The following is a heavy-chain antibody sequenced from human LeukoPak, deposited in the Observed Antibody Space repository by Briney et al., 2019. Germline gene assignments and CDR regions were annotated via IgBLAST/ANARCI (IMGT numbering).Heavy chain of an antibody. CDR2: INPNSGGT. CDR3: ARERKGYYGSDV. CDR1: GYTFTGYY. D-gene: IGHD1-14*01. Sequence: ASVKVSCTASGYTFTGYYMHWVRQAPGQGLEWMGWINPNSGGTNYAQKFQGRVTMTRDTSISTAYMELSRLRSDDTAVYYCARERKGYYGSDVWGQGTTVTVSS. V-gene: IGHV1-2*02. J-gene: IGHJ6*02.